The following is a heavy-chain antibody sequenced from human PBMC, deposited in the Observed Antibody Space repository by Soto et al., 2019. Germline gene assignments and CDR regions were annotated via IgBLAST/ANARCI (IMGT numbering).Heavy chain of an antibody. V-gene: IGHV1-69*02. CDR1: GGTFSSYT. Sequence: QVQLVQSGAEVKKPGSSVKVSCKASGGTFSSYTISWVRQAPGQGLEWMGRIIPILGIANYAQKFQGRVTITPDKSTSTADMELSSLRTEDTAVYYCARGGDGSGRRGYFDYWGQGTLVTVSS. J-gene: IGHJ4*02. CDR2: IIPILGIA. D-gene: IGHD3-10*01. CDR3: ARGGDGSGRRGYFDY.